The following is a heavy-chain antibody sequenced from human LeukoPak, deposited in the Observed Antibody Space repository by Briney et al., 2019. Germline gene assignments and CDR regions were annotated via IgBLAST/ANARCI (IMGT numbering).Heavy chain of an antibody. CDR2: IKFDGSEK. D-gene: IGHD2-2*03. V-gene: IGHV3-7*03. CDR3: ARDGYFFAMDV. J-gene: IGHJ6*02. Sequence: GGSLRLSCAASGFMFSSNWMSWVRLAPGKGLEWVANIKFDGSEKYYTDSVRGRFTVSRDNAKKSLHLEMGRLRAEDTAVYYCARDGYFFAMDVWGQGTTVTVSS. CDR1: GFMFSSNW.